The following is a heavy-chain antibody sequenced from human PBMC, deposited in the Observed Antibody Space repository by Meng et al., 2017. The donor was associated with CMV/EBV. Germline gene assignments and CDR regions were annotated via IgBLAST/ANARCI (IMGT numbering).Heavy chain of an antibody. Sequence: GGSLRLSCAASGFTFSSYWMSWVRQAPGKGLEWVSSISSSSSYIYYADSVKGRFTISRDNAKNSLYLQMNSLRAEDTAVYYCAREGNGYGYQLLRTPYYFDYWGQGTLVTVSS. V-gene: IGHV3-21*01. CDR3: AREGNGYGYQLLRTPYYFDY. J-gene: IGHJ4*02. CDR2: ISSSSSYI. CDR1: GFTFSSYW. D-gene: IGHD2-2*01.